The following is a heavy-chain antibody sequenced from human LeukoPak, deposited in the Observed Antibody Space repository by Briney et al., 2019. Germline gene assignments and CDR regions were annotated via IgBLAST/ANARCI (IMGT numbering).Heavy chain of an antibody. CDR1: GGSISSYY. CDR3: ARGAYDFWSGYYVGSWFDP. CDR2: INYSGST. V-gene: IGHV4-59*01. J-gene: IGHJ5*02. Sequence: SETLSLTCTVSGGSISSYYWSWIRQPPGKGLEWIGYINYSGSTNYNPSLKSRVTISVDTSKNQFSLKLSSVTAADTAVYYCARGAYDFWSGYYVGSWFDPWGQGTLVTVSS. D-gene: IGHD3-3*01.